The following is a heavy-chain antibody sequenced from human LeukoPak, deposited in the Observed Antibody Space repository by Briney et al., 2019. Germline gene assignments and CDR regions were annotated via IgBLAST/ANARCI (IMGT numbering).Heavy chain of an antibody. CDR1: GYTFTGYH. J-gene: IGHJ5*02. D-gene: IGHD3-3*01. CDR3: ARVPYDFWSGHNWFDP. Sequence: ASVKVSCKASGYTFTGYHMHWVRQAPGQGLEWMGWINPNSGGTNYAQKFQGRVTMTGDTSISTAYMELRSLRSDDTAVYYCARVPYDFWSGHNWFDPWGQGTLVTVSS. CDR2: INPNSGGT. V-gene: IGHV1-2*02.